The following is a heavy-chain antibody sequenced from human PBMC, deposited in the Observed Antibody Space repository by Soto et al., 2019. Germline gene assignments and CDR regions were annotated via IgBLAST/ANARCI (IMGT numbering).Heavy chain of an antibody. CDR2: IYYSGST. CDR1: GGSISRGCYY. Sequence: PSETLSLTCNVCGGSISRGCYYWSWIRQHPTEGLEWIGCIYYSGSTYYNPSLQSRLPISIETSKNQFSLKLNSVTATETAVYYSARARSGGSLVILIAVVTIDYCGRRTLV. CDR3: ARARSGGSLVILIAVVTIDY. V-gene: IGHV4-31*03. D-gene: IGHD3-10*01. J-gene: IGHJ4*01.